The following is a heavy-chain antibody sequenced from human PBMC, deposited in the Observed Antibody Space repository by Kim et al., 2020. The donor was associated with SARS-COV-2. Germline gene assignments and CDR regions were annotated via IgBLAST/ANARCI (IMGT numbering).Heavy chain of an antibody. CDR3: ARGHYYDSSGSERDAFDI. D-gene: IGHD3-22*01. V-gene: IGHV4-30-2*04. J-gene: IGHJ3*02. Sequence: KCRVTISVDTSKNQFSLKLSSVTAADTAVYYCARGHYYDSSGSERDAFDIWGQGTMVTVSS.